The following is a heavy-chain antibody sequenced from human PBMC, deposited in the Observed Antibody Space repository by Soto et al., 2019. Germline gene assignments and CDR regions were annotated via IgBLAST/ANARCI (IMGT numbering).Heavy chain of an antibody. V-gene: IGHV1-8*01. D-gene: IGHD1-26*01. J-gene: IGHJ4*02. Sequence: ASVKVSCKASGYSFTSLNINWVRQTAGQGLEWMGWMEPSTGRTGYAQKFQGRVTMTRDTSINTAYMELTTLTSDDTAFYYCARGVSAGVDYWGQGTLVTVSS. CDR2: MEPSTGRT. CDR1: GYSFTSLN. CDR3: ARGVSAGVDY.